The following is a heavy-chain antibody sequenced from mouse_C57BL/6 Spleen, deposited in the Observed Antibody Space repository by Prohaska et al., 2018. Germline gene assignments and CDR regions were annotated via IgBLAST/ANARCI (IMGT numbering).Heavy chain of an antibody. CDR3: ARHYSAGFAY. CDR2: IDPNSGGT. J-gene: IGHJ3*01. V-gene: IGHV1-72*01. D-gene: IGHD2-12*01. Sequence: MHWVKQRPGRGLEWFGRIDPNSGGTKYNEKFKSKATLTVDKPSSTAYMQLSSLTSEDSAVYYCARHYSAGFAYWGQGTLVTVSA.